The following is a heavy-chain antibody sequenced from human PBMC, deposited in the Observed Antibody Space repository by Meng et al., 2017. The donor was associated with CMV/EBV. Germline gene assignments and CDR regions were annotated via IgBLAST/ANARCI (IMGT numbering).Heavy chain of an antibody. CDR3: AGVGGSLPDY. J-gene: IGHJ4*02. D-gene: IGHD1-26*01. CDR1: GYSISSGYY. V-gene: IGHV4-38-2*02. CDR2: IYHSGST. Sequence: SETLSLTCTVSGYSISSGYYWGWIRQPPGKGLEWIGSIYHSGSTYYNPSLKSRVTISVDTSKNQFSLKLSSVTAADTAVYYCAGVGGSLPDYWGQGTLVTVSS.